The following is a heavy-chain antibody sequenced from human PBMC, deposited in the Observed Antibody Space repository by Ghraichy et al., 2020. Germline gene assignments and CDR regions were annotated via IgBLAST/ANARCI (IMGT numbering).Heavy chain of an antibody. J-gene: IGHJ6*02. D-gene: IGHD2-15*01. CDR1: GFTFSSYW. CDR3: ARDLVVVAATHYYYYGIDV. CDR2: IKQDGSEK. V-gene: IGHV3-7*01. Sequence: GESLNISCAASGFTFSSYWMSWVRQAPGKGLEWVANIKQDGSEKYYVDSVKGRFTISRDNAKNSLYLQMNSLRAEDTAVYYCARDLVVVAATHYYYYGIDVWGQGTTVTVSS.